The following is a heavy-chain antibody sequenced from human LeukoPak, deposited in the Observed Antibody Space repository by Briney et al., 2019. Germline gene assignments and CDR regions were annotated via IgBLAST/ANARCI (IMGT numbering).Heavy chain of an antibody. CDR1: GFTFSSYA. CDR3: AKDSSSWYYFDY. J-gene: IGHJ4*02. CDR2: ISGSGGST. Sequence: PGGSLRLSCAVSGFTFSSYAMSWVRQAPGKGLEWVSAISGSGGSTYYADSVKGRFTISRDNSKNTLYLQMNSLRAEDTAVYYCAKDSSSWYYFDYWGQGTLVTVSS. V-gene: IGHV3-23*01. D-gene: IGHD6-13*01.